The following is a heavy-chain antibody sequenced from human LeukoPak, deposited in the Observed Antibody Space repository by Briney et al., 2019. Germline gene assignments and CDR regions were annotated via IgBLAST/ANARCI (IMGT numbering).Heavy chain of an antibody. J-gene: IGHJ3*02. CDR2: ISGFTT. Sequence: GGSLRLSCAASGFTFSSYAMSWVRQAPGKGLEWLSGISGFTTYYADSVKGRFTISRDNSKNALYLQMNSLRAEDTAVYYCAPGVVRGVISAFDIWGQGTMVTVSS. CDR3: APGVVRGVISAFDI. D-gene: IGHD3-10*01. CDR1: GFTFSSYA. V-gene: IGHV3-23*01.